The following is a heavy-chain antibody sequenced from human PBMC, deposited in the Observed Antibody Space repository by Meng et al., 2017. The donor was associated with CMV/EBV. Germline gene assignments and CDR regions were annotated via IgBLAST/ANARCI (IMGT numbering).Heavy chain of an antibody. CDR1: GGSIISYY. CDR3: ARHGDTAMVVGIDY. J-gene: IGHJ4*02. V-gene: IGHV4-4*07. D-gene: IGHD5-18*01. CDR2: IHTSGST. Sequence: VQLHAPAPELVNPSETLSLTCPVSGGSIISYYWSWIRQPAGKGLEWIGRIHTSGSTNYNPSLKSRVTMSVDTSKNQFSLKLSSVTAADTAVYYCARHGDTAMVVGIDYWGQGTLVTVSS.